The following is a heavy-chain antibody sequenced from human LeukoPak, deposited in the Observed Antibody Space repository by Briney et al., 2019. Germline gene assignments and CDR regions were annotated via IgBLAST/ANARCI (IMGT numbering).Heavy chain of an antibody. V-gene: IGHV4-34*01. CDR2: INHSGST. J-gene: IGHJ4*02. CDR1: GGSFSGYY. Sequence: SETLSLTCAVHGGSFSGYYWSWIRQPPGKGLEWIGEINHSGSTNYNPSLKSRVTISVDTSKNQFSLKLSSVTAADTAVYYCARGITIFGVDLTSFDYWGQGTLVTVSS. D-gene: IGHD3-3*01. CDR3: ARGITIFGVDLTSFDY.